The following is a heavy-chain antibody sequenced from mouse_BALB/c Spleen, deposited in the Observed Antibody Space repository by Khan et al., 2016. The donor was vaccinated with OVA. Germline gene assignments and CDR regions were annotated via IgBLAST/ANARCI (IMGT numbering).Heavy chain of an antibody. Sequence: EVELVESGGDLVKPGGSLKLSCSASGFTFSSYGMSWVSQTPEKRLEWVAAIRSGGDYIYYPDTVKGRFTISRDTSKSTLYLQMSSLKSEDTAMYYCTRHNYGAFAYWGQGTLVTVSA. CDR2: IRSGGDYI. V-gene: IGHV5-6*01. CDR3: TRHNYGAFAY. CDR1: GFTFSSYG. J-gene: IGHJ3*01. D-gene: IGHD1-1*01.